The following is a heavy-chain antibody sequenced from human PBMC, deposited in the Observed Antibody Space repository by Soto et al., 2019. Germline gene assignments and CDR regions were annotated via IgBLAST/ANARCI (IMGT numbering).Heavy chain of an antibody. CDR2: INIDGTEK. Sequence: EVQLVESGGALVQPGGSLSLACATSGFTFTRYWMNCVRQAPGKGLEWVANINIDGTEKYYGDSVKGRFTISRDNAKNSLYLQMDSLRDEDMAVYYCARNRGREMLDYWGQGTLVTVYS. J-gene: IGHJ4*02. CDR1: GFTFTRYW. CDR3: ARNRGREMLDY. V-gene: IGHV3-7*01.